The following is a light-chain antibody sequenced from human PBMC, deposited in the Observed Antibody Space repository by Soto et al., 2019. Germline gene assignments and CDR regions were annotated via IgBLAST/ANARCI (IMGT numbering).Light chain of an antibody. CDR3: QQYHSYST. CDR2: WAS. J-gene: IGKJ1*01. V-gene: IGKV4-1*01. Sequence: EIVMTQSPDSLAVSLGERATIKCKSSQSVLYSSNDRSYLAWFQQKPGQPPKALIYWASSRESGVPDRFSGSGSGTDFTLSISSLQPDDFATYYCQQYHSYSTFGQGTKVEIK. CDR1: QSVLYSSNDRSY.